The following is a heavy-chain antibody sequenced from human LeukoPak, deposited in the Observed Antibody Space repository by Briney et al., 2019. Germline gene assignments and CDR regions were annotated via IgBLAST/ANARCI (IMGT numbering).Heavy chain of an antibody. Sequence: PSETLSLTCAVYGGSFSGYYWSWIRQPPGKGLEWIGEINHSGSTNYNPSLKSRVTISVDTSKNQFTLKLSSVTAADTAVYYCASELDSSGWYDWGQGTLVTVSS. CDR2: INHSGST. D-gene: IGHD6-19*01. CDR3: ASELDSSGWYD. V-gene: IGHV4-34*01. CDR1: GGSFSGYY. J-gene: IGHJ4*02.